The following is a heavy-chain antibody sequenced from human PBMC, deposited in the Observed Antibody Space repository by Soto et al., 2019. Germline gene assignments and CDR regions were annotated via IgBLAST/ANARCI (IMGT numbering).Heavy chain of an antibody. J-gene: IGHJ4*02. CDR1: GGSISSYY. D-gene: IGHD3-3*02. V-gene: IGHV4-59*01. CDR2: IYASGAT. Sequence: SETLSLTCTVSGGSISSYYWSWIRQPPGGTLEWIGYIYASGATTYNPSLESRVTMSVDMPNNEFSLELTSVTAADTAVYYCARSHSFDGSIYRYYFDFWGQGTLVTVSS. CDR3: ARSHSFDGSIYRYYFDF.